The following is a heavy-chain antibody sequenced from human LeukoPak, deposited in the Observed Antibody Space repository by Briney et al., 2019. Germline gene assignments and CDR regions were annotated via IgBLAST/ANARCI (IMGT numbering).Heavy chain of an antibody. Sequence: SVKVSCKASGGTFSSYAISWVRQAPGQGLEWMGRIIPILGIANYAQKFQGRVTITADKSTSTAYMELSSLRSEDTAVYYCARSPGVIVGATWAQDYWGQGTLVTVSS. CDR1: GGTFSSYA. J-gene: IGHJ4*02. CDR2: IIPILGIA. D-gene: IGHD1-26*01. CDR3: ARSPGVIVGATWAQDY. V-gene: IGHV1-69*10.